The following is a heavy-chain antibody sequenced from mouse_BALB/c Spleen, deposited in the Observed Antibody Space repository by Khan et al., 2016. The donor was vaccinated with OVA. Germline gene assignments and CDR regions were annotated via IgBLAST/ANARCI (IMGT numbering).Heavy chain of an antibody. CDR1: GYSITSGYA. V-gene: IGHV3-2*02. J-gene: IGHJ3*01. Sequence: VQLKESGPGLVKPSQSLSLTCTVTGYSITSGYAWNWIRQFPGNKLEWMGYISYSGVTSYTPSLKSRISITRDTSKNQFFLQLNSVTTEDTATYYCARWFTYWGQGTLVTVSA. CDR2: ISYSGVT. CDR3: ARWFTY.